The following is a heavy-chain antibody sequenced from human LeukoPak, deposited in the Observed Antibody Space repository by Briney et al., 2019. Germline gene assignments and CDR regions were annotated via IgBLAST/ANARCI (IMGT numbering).Heavy chain of an antibody. CDR2: IYYSGTT. Sequence: PSETLSLTRTVSGGSIINYYWSWIRQPPGKGLEWIGYIYYSGTTNYNPSLKSRVTISVDTSKSQFSLKLTSVTAADTAVYYCARHGAGGYAYYCYGMDVWGLGATVTVSS. D-gene: IGHD2-2*01. J-gene: IGHJ6*02. CDR3: ARHGAGGYAYYCYGMDV. CDR1: GGSIINYY. V-gene: IGHV4-59*08.